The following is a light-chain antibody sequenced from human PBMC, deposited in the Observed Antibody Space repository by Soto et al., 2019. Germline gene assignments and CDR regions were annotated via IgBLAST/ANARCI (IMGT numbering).Light chain of an antibody. Sequence: DLQMTQSPSSLSASVGDRVTITCRASQSISSYLNWYQQKPGKAPKLLIYAASSLQSGVPSRFSGSGSGTDFTLTISSLQPEDFATYYCQQSYGTPMYTFGRGTKLEIK. CDR1: QSISSY. V-gene: IGKV1-39*01. CDR2: AAS. CDR3: QQSYGTPMYT. J-gene: IGKJ2*01.